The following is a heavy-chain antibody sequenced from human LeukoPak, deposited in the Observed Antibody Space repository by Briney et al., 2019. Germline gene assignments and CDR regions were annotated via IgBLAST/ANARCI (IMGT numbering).Heavy chain of an antibody. J-gene: IGHJ6*02. CDR2: ISGSGGST. CDR1: GFTFSSYA. Sequence: PGGSLRLSCAASGFTFSSYAMSWVRQAPGKGLEWVSAISGSGGSTYYADPVKGRFTISRDNSKNTLYLQMNSLRAEDTAVYYCACGPSSSWENGMDVWGQGTTVTVSS. CDR3: ACGPSSSWENGMDV. V-gene: IGHV3-23*01. D-gene: IGHD6-13*01.